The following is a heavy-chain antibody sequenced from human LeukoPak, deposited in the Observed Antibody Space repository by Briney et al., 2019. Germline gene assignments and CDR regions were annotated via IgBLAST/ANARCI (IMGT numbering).Heavy chain of an antibody. V-gene: IGHV4-39*01. D-gene: IGHD3-10*01. J-gene: IGHJ4*02. Sequence: SETLSLTCTVSGGSISSTAYYWGWIRQPPGKGLEWIGSIYYSGSTYYNPSLKSRVTISVDTSHNPFSLKLNSVTAADTALYYCARHPPYGSRNWGAYYFDSWGQGTLVTVSS. CDR1: GGSISSTAYY. CDR2: IYYSGST. CDR3: ARHPPYGSRNWGAYYFDS.